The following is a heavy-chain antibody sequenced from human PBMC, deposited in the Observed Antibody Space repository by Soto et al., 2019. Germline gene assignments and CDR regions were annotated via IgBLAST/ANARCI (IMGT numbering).Heavy chain of an antibody. D-gene: IGHD3-22*01. CDR1: GFTFSSYS. Sequence: GGSLRLSCAASGFTFSSYSMNWVRQAPGRGLEWVSCIDKNSDYIYYAASVRGRFTISRDNAKNSLYLEMNSLRAEDTALYYCARDGPNTIYYYDHSGYYPPDFWGQGTLVTVSS. CDR2: IDKNSDYI. V-gene: IGHV3-21*06. J-gene: IGHJ4*02. CDR3: ARDGPNTIYYYDHSGYYPPDF.